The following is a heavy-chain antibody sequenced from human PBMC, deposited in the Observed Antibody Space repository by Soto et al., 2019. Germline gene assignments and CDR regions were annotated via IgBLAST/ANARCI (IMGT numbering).Heavy chain of an antibody. CDR3: ARDPADREFG. CDR2: IFPILGIA. Sequence: QVQLVQSGAEVKKPGSSVKVSCKASGGTFSSYTISWVRQAPGQGLEWMGRIFPILGIANYAQKFQGRVTITADKSTSTAYMELSSLRSEDTAVYYCARDPADREFGWGQGTLVTVSS. V-gene: IGHV1-69*08. J-gene: IGHJ4*02. CDR1: GGTFSSYT. D-gene: IGHD3-10*01.